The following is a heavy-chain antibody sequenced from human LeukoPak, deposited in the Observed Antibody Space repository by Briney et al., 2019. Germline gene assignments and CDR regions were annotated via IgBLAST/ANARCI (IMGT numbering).Heavy chain of an antibody. Sequence: GQSLSISCKGSGYSFTSYWISWVRQMPGKGLEWMGRIDPSDSYTNYSPSFQGHVTISADKSISTAYLQWSSLKASDTAMYYCARHEYSSGWSADYWGQGTLVTVSS. V-gene: IGHV5-10-1*01. J-gene: IGHJ4*02. D-gene: IGHD6-19*01. CDR2: IDPSDSYT. CDR1: GYSFTSYW. CDR3: ARHEYSSGWSADY.